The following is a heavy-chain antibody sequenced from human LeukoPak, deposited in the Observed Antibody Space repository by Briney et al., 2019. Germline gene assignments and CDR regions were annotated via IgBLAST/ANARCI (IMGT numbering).Heavy chain of an antibody. CDR3: ASPSHYYDSSGYYSHFDY. J-gene: IGHJ4*02. Sequence: SETLSLTCTVSGGSISSSSYYWGWIRQPPGKGLEWIGSIYYSGSTYYNPSLKSRVTISVDTSKNQFSLKLSSVTAADTAVYYCASPSHYYDSSGYYSHFDYWGQGTLVTVSS. CDR2: IYYSGST. D-gene: IGHD3-22*01. V-gene: IGHV4-39*01. CDR1: GGSISSSSYY.